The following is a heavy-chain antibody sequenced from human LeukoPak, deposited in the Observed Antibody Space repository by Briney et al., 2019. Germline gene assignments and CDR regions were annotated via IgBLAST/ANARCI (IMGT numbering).Heavy chain of an antibody. CDR3: ASPASRSGYRYYFDY. V-gene: IGHV3-23*01. Sequence: PGGSLRLSCAASGFTFSSYAMSWVRQAPGKGLEWVSAISGSGGSTYYADSVKGRFTISRENSKNTLYLQMNSLRAEDTAVYYCASPASRSGYRYYFDYWGQGTLVTVSS. D-gene: IGHD3-22*01. J-gene: IGHJ4*02. CDR1: GFTFSSYA. CDR2: ISGSGGST.